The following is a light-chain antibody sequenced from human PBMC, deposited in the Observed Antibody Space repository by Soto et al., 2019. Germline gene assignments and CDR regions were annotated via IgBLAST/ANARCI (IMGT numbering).Light chain of an antibody. J-gene: IGKJ2*01. CDR1: QTIIGNY. CDR3: EQHVNSVYI. Sequence: ESVLTQSPGTLSLSPGERATLSCRASQTIIGNYLAWYQQKPGQAARLLMYGASHRATGVPDRFSGSYSGTDFSLPITRLEPEDSAVYYCEQHVNSVYIFGQGNSLETK. V-gene: IGKV3-20*01. CDR2: GAS.